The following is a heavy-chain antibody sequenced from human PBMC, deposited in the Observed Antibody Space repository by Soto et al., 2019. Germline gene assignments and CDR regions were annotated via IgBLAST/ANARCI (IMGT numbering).Heavy chain of an antibody. CDR1: GFTFSSYA. V-gene: IGHV3-23*01. D-gene: IGHD6-6*01. CDR3: AKSGSIPTLDAFDI. CDR2: ITANSGST. J-gene: IGHJ3*02. Sequence: PGGSLRLSCAASGFTFSSYAMVWARQAPGKGLEWVSTITANSGSTAYGDSVKGRFTISRDNSKSTLYLQMNSLRVEDTAAYYCAKSGSIPTLDAFDIWGQGTMVTVSS.